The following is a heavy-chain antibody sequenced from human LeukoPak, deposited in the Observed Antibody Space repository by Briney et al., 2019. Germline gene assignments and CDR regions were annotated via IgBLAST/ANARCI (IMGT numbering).Heavy chain of an antibody. V-gene: IGHV3-30*18. CDR2: ISYDGSNK. Sequence: GGSLRLSCAASGFTFSSYGMHWVRQAPGKGLEWVAVISYDGSNKYYADSVKGRFTISRDNSKNTLYLQMNSLRAEDTAVYYCAKLPGITGTTVWGQGTLVTVSS. D-gene: IGHD1-7*01. CDR1: GFTFSSYG. CDR3: AKLPGITGTTV. J-gene: IGHJ4*02.